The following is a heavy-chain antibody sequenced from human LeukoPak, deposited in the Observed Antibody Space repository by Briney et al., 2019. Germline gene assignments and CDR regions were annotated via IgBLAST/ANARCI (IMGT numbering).Heavy chain of an antibody. D-gene: IGHD3-10*01. CDR2: INQDGGAR. CDR1: GFTFSAHW. CDR3: ARDSDYIDGVNYDY. J-gene: IGHJ4*02. V-gene: IGHV3-7*01. Sequence: GGSLRLSCAASGFTFSAHWMNWVRQVPGKGLEWVANINQDGGARYYVDSVKGRFTISRDNARDSLYPQLNSLRAEDTGIYYCARDSDYIDGVNYDYWGQGTLVTVSS.